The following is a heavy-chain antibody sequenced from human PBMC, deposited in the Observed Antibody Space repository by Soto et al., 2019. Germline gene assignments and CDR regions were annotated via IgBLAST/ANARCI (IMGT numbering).Heavy chain of an antibody. Sequence: GGSLRLSCAASGFTFSSYAMSWVRQAPGKGLEWVSAISGSGGSTYYADSVKGRFTISRDNSKNTLYLQMNSLRAEDTAVYYCAKDPSDDYGDYESHFDYWGQGTLVTVSS. CDR1: GFTFSSYA. V-gene: IGHV3-23*01. CDR3: AKDPSDDYGDYESHFDY. J-gene: IGHJ4*02. D-gene: IGHD4-17*01. CDR2: ISGSGGST.